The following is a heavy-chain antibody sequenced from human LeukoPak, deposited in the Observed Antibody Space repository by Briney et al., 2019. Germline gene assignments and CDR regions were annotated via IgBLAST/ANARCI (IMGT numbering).Heavy chain of an antibody. J-gene: IGHJ4*02. V-gene: IGHV4-61*02. CDR2: IYTTGST. CDR3: ASTDIVVVPAAIQESFDY. D-gene: IGHD2-2*02. CDR1: GGSISSGGYY. Sequence: PSETLSLTCTVSGGSISSGGYYWSWIRQPAGKGLEWIGRIYTTGSTNYNPSLKSRVTISVDTSKNQFSLKLSSVTAADTAVYYCASTDIVVVPAAIQESFDYWGQGTLVTVSS.